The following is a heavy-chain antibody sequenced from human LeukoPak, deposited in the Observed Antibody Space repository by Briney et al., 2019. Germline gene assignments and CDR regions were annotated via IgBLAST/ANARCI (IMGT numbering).Heavy chain of an antibody. CDR1: GFTFSSYG. CDR3: AEAVGYCSSTSCYYYYYYYGMDV. CDR2: ISYDGSNK. D-gene: IGHD2-2*01. Sequence: GGSLRLSCAASGFTFSSYGMPWVRQAPGKGLEWVAVISYDGSNKYYADSVKGRFTISRDNSKNTLYLQMNSLRAEDTAVYYCAEAVGYCSSTSCYYYYYYYGMDVWGQGTTVTVSS. V-gene: IGHV3-30*18. J-gene: IGHJ6*02.